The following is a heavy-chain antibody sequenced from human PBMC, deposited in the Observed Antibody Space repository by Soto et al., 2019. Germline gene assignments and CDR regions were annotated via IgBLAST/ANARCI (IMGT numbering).Heavy chain of an antibody. CDR1: GFTFSSYG. V-gene: IGHV3-33*01. CDR2: IWFDGSNK. Sequence: QVQLVESGGGVVQPGRSLRLSCAASGFTFSSYGMHWVRQAPGKGLAWMAVIWFDGSNKFYADSVKGRFTISRDNSKNTVSLQMNSLRDEDSAAYYCATTGPYWGQGTLVTVSS. J-gene: IGHJ4*02. CDR3: ATTGPY.